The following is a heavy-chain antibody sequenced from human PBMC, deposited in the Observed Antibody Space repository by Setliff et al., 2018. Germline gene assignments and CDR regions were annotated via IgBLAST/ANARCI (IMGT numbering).Heavy chain of an antibody. V-gene: IGHV4-39*01. CDR1: GDSISSGSHY. Sequence: SETLSLTCTVSGDSISSGSHYWGWIRQPPGKGLEWIGRIHYRGTTYSNVSLASRLTISVDTSKNQFSLNLTSVTAADTAVYYCAWEQFVPFRDYYMDVWGKGTTVTVSS. J-gene: IGHJ6*03. CDR3: AWEQFVPFRDYYMDV. CDR2: IHYRGTT. D-gene: IGHD6-6*01.